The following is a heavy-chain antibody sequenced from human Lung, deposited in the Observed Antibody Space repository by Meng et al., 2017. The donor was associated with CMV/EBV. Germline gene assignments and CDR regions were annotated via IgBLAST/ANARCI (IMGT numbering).Heavy chain of an antibody. CDR2: VYPGDSDM. CDR3: ARRGEDSSLPDYYFYGMDV. J-gene: IGHJ6*02. D-gene: IGHD6-6*01. V-gene: IGHV5-51*01. CDR1: GYTFTKYW. Sequence: GEXXKISCKGSGYTFTKYWIGWVRQMPGKGLEWMGIVYPGDSDMRYSPSFQGQVTISADKSINTAYLQWSSLKASDSAMYYCARRGEDSSLPDYYFYGMDVXDQGXTVTVSS.